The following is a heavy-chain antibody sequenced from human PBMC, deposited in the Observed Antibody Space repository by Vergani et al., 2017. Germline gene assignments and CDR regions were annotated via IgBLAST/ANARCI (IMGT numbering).Heavy chain of an antibody. D-gene: IGHD6-6*01. Sequence: QVQLQQWGAGLLKPSETLSLTCAVYGGSFSGYYWSWIRQPPGKGLEWIGEINHSGSTNYNPSLKSRVTISVDTSKNQFSLKLSSVTAADTAVYYCAREVRRSSSYKGQYRDPTSPTYYYYYYMDVWGKGTTVTVSS. CDR3: AREVRRSSSYKGQYRDPTSPTYYYYYYMDV. CDR1: GGSFSGYY. CDR2: INHSGST. J-gene: IGHJ6*03. V-gene: IGHV4-34*01.